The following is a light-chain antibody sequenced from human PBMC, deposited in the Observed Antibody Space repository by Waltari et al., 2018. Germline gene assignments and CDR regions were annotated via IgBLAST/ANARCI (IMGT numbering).Light chain of an antibody. CDR3: QQYDNWLPYT. CDR1: QSVNSN. CDR2: GGS. J-gene: IGKJ2*01. V-gene: IGKV3-15*01. Sequence: EIAMTQSPATLSVSPGERATHSCRTSQSVNSNLAWYQQRPGQPPRLLIYGGSTRAPGIPGRFRGSGSGTEFTLTISRLQSEDFAVYYCQQYDNWLPYTFGQGTKVDMK.